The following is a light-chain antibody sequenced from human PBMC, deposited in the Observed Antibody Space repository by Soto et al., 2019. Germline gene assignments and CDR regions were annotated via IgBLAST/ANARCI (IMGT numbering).Light chain of an antibody. CDR3: MKALQTPRT. CDR2: LNS. Sequence: DILISQPAPSLPVAPGHPASISCTYTPSVLHSNGYNYLDWYLQKPGQSPQLLIYLNSNRASGVPDRFSGSGSGTDFTLKISRVEAEDVGVYYCMKALQTPRTCGQGNTVAIK. J-gene: IGKJ1*01. CDR1: PSVLHSNGYNY. V-gene: IGKV2-28*01.